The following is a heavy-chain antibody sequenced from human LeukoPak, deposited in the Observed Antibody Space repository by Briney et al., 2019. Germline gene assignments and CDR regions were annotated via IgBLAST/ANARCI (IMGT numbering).Heavy chain of an antibody. CDR1: GFTFDDYG. D-gene: IGHD3-10*01. J-gene: IGHJ4*02. CDR3: AKITSRLWFGAADY. CDR2: INWNGDSI. V-gene: IGHV3-9*01. Sequence: GGSLRLSCAVSGFTFDDYGMHWVRQAPGKGLEWVSGINWNGDSIDYADSVKGRFTISRDNAKNSLYLQMNTLRTEDTALYYCAKITSRLWFGAADYWGQGTLVTVSS.